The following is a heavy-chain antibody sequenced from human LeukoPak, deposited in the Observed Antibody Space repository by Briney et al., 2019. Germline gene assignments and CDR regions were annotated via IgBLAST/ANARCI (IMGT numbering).Heavy chain of an antibody. CDR1: GGSVRGDGYF. Sequence: SETLSLTCTVSGGSVRGDGYFWAWIRQPPGKGLEWIGSVFYTGSTNYNPSLKSRVTISVDSSKNQFSLKLSSVTAADTAVYYCARPRPDAFDIWGQGTMVTVSS. J-gene: IGHJ3*02. CDR2: VFYTGST. V-gene: IGHV4-39*07. D-gene: IGHD6-6*01. CDR3: ARPRPDAFDI.